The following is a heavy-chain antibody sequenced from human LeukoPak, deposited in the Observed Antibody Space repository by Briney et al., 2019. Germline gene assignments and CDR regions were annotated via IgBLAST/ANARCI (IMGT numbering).Heavy chain of an antibody. Sequence: GGSLRLSCAASGFTFSNYWMSWVRQAPGKGLEWVANIDQDGSVKYYVDSVKGRFTISRDNAKNSLYLQMNSLRAEDTAVYYCARDPGGHSSGWPNWFDPWGQGTLVTVSS. CDR3: ARDPGGHSSGWPNWFDP. D-gene: IGHD6-19*01. CDR1: GFTFSNYW. J-gene: IGHJ5*02. CDR2: IDQDGSVK. V-gene: IGHV3-7*01.